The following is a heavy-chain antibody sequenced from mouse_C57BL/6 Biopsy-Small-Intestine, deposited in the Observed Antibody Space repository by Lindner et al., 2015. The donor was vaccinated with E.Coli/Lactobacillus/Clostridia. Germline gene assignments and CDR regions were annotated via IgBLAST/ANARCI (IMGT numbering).Heavy chain of an antibody. V-gene: IGHV1-42*01. CDR2: INPSTGDA. J-gene: IGHJ4*01. Sequence: EVQLQESGPELVKPGASVKISCKASGYSFTGYYMNWVKQSPEKSLEWIGEINPSTGDATYNQKFRAKATLTVDKSSSTAYMQLKSLTSEDSAVYYCARGLTTIDYYAMDYWGQGTSVTVSS. D-gene: IGHD1-1*01. CDR1: GYSFTGYY. CDR3: ARGLTTIDYYAMDY.